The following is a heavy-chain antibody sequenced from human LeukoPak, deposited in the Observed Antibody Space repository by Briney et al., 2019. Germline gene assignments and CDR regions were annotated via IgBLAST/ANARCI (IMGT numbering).Heavy chain of an antibody. J-gene: IGHJ3*02. V-gene: IGHV7-4-1*02. Sequence: ASVKVSCKASGYTFTNYPMNWVRQAPGQGLEWMGWINANTGNPTYAQGFTGRFVFSLDTSVSTAYLQISSLKAEDTAVYYCACWYYYDSSGYRGDAFDIWGQGTMVTVSS. D-gene: IGHD3-22*01. CDR1: GYTFTNYP. CDR2: INANTGNP. CDR3: ACWYYYDSSGYRGDAFDI.